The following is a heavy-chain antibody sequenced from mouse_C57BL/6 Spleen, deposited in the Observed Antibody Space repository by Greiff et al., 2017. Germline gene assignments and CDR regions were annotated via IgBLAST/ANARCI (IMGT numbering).Heavy chain of an antibody. Sequence: QVQLQQSGPELVKPGASVKISCKASGYAFSSSWMNWVKQRPGKGLEWIGRIYPGDGDTNYNGKFKGKATLTADNSSSTAYMQLSSLTSEDSAVYFCARWGTNWDWFAYWGQGTLVTVSA. CDR2: IYPGDGDT. D-gene: IGHD4-1*01. CDR3: ARWGTNWDWFAY. CDR1: GYAFSSSW. J-gene: IGHJ3*01. V-gene: IGHV1-82*01.